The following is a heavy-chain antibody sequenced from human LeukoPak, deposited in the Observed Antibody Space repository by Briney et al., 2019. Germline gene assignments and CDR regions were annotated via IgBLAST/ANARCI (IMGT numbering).Heavy chain of an antibody. J-gene: IGHJ4*02. V-gene: IGHV3-15*07. D-gene: IGHD6-19*01. Sequence: GGSLRLSCAASGFTFSNAWMNWVRQAPGKGLEWVGRIKSKTDGGTTDYAAPVKGRFTISRDDSKNTLYLQMSSLKTEDTAVYYCTTSSGWFMFFNYWGQGTLVTVSS. CDR2: IKSKTDGGTT. CDR1: GFTFSNAW. CDR3: TTSSGWFMFFNY.